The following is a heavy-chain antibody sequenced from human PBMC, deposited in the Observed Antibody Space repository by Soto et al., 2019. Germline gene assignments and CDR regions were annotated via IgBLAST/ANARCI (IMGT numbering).Heavy chain of an antibody. J-gene: IGHJ5*02. CDR2: ISAYNGNT. CDR1: GYTFTSYG. CDR3: ARGGPGSGSYFQLGYWFDP. D-gene: IGHD3-10*01. V-gene: IGHV1-18*01. Sequence: ASVKVSCKASGYTFTSYGISWVRQAPGQGLEWMGWISAYNGNTNYAQKLQGRVTMTTDTSTSTAYMELRSLRSDDTAVYYCARGGPGSGSYFQLGYWFDPWGQGTLVTVSS.